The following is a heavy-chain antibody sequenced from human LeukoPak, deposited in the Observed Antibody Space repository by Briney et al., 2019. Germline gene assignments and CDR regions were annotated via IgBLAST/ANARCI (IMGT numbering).Heavy chain of an antibody. CDR3: ARDRLTDYDFWSGYQTSYWFDP. D-gene: IGHD3-3*01. V-gene: IGHV3-66*02. CDR1: GFTVSSNY. Sequence: GSLRLSCAASGFTVSSNYMSWVRQAPGKGLEWVSVIYSGGGTYYADSVKGRFTISRDNSKNTLYLQMNSLRAEDTAVYYCARDRLTDYDFWSGYQTSYWFDPWGQGTLVTVSS. CDR2: IYSGGGT. J-gene: IGHJ5*02.